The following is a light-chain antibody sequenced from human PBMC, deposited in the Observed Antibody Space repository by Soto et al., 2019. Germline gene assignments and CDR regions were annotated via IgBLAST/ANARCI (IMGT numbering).Light chain of an antibody. V-gene: IGLV2-14*03. Sequence: QSALTQPASVSGSPGQSITIPCTGTSNDIGGYNYVSWYQQHPGKVPKLMIFDVSYRPSGISDRFSGSKSGNTASLPISGLQPEDEADYYCSSYGASSTLFGGGTKVTVL. CDR3: SSYGASSTL. CDR2: DVS. CDR1: SNDIGGYNY. J-gene: IGLJ2*01.